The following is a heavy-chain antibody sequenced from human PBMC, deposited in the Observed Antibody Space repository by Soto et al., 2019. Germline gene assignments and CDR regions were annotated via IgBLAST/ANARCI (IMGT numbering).Heavy chain of an antibody. J-gene: IGHJ6*02. CDR1: GYTFTNFY. Sequence: ASVKVSCKSSGYTFTNFYIHWVRQAPGQGLEWMGIINPSGGSTSYAQKFQDRVIMTRDTSSSTVYMELSSLTSKDTAMYFCARAFCGGDCFDNIFYYLYGMDLWGQGTTVTVSS. V-gene: IGHV1-46*01. CDR2: INPSGGST. D-gene: IGHD2-21*02. CDR3: ARAFCGGDCFDNIFYYLYGMDL.